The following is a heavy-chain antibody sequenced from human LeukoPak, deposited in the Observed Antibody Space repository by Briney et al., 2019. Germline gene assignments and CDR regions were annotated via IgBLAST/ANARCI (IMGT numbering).Heavy chain of an antibody. CDR1: GGSFSGYY. CDR2: INHSGST. V-gene: IGHV4-34*01. Sequence: ETLSLTCAVYGGSFSGYYWSWIRQPPGKGLEWIGEINHSGSTNYNPSLKSRVTISVDTSKNQFSLKLSSVTAADTAVYYCARGWMIYHYWGQGTLVTVSS. J-gene: IGHJ4*02. D-gene: IGHD2-8*01. CDR3: ARGWMIYHY.